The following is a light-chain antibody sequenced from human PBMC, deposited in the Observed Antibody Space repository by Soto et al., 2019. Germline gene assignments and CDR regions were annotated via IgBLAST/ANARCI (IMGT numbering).Light chain of an antibody. CDR3: SSYTTTSTPYV. J-gene: IGLJ1*01. Sequence: SALTQPASLSGSPGQSITISCTGTSSDVGGYNYVSWYQQHPGKAPKLMIYEVTKRPSGVSDRFSGSKSGNTASLTISGLQAEDEADYYCSSYTTTSTPYVFGTGTKVTVL. CDR1: SSDVGGYNY. V-gene: IGLV2-14*01. CDR2: EVT.